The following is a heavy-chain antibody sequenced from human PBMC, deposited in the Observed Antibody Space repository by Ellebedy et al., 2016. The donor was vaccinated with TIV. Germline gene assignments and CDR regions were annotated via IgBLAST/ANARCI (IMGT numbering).Heavy chain of an antibody. CDR3: ALYVRSGELSFFTGMDV. CDR1: GFTFSTYS. CDR2: ISTSSSYK. D-gene: IGHD3-16*02. J-gene: IGHJ6*02. V-gene: IGHV3-21*04. Sequence: GGSLRLXXAASGFTFSTYSMNWVRQAPGKGLEWVSSISTSSSYKYYADSVKGRFTISRDNSKNTLYLQMNSLRAEDTAVYYCALYVRSGELSFFTGMDVWGQGTTVTVSS.